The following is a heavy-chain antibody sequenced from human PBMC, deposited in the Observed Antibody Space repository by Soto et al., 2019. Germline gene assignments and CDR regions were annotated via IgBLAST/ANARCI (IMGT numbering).Heavy chain of an antibody. CDR3: SRKSPPADS. Sequence: QVQLVQSGAEVKKPGASVKVSCKASGYTFTSYGISWVRQAPGQGLEWMGWISAYNGNTNYAHKLQGRVTMTTDTTTSSAHMEITNLTSDESAVYYCSRKSPPADSWGQGTLVTVSS. V-gene: IGHV1-18*01. CDR1: GYTFTSYG. J-gene: IGHJ4*02. CDR2: ISAYNGNT.